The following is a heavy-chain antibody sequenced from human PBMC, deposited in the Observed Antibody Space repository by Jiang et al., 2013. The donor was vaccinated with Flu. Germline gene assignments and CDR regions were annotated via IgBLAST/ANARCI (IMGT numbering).Heavy chain of an antibody. CDR1: GGSFSGYY. CDR2: INHSGST. CDR3: ARGRGLDGGHYDSSGYYYG. D-gene: IGHD3-22*01. Sequence: LLKPSETPSLTCAVYGGSFSGYYWSWIRQPPGKGLEWIGEINHSGSTNYNPSLKSRVTISVDTSKNQFSLKLSSVTAADTAVYYCARGRGLDGGHYDSSGYYYGWGQGTLVTVSS. V-gene: IGHV4-34*01. J-gene: IGHJ4*02.